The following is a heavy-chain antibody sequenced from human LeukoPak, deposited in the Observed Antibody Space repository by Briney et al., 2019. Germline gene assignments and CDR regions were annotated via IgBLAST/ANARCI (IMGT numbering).Heavy chain of an antibody. CDR2: ISSSSSYI. V-gene: IGHV3-21*01. CDR1: GFTFSSYA. J-gene: IGHJ3*02. Sequence: PGGSLRLSCAASGFTFSSYAMSWVRQAPGKGLEWVSSISSSSSYIYYADSVKGRFTISRDNAKNSLYLQMNSLRAEDTAVYYCARAKSHRRSAFDIWGQGTMVTVSS. CDR3: ARAKSHRRSAFDI.